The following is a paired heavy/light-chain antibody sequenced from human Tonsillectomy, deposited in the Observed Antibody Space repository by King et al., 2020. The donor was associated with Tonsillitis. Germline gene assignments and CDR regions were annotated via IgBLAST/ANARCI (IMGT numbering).Light chain of an antibody. CDR2: EVS. CDR1: SSDVGNYNR. J-gene: IGLJ3*02. Sequence: QSALTQPPSVSGSPGQAVTISCTGTSSDVGNYNRVSWYRQSPGTAPKLIIYEVSNRPSGVPDRFSGSKSGNTASLTISGLQAEDEADYYCSSYTGSTTLGVFGGGTKVTVL. V-gene: IGLV2-18*02. CDR3: SSYTGSTTLGV.
Heavy chain of an antibody. Sequence: EVQLLESGGALVQPGGSLRLSCAASGFMFSTYAMTWVRQAPGKGLEWVSALSGTGGATFYADSVKGRFSISRDNSKNTLYLQMNSLRAEDTAVYYCAKSGAGGYFYYYMDVWGKGTTVTVSS. CDR3: AKSGAGGYFYYYMDV. CDR1: GFMFSTYA. V-gene: IGHV3-23*01. D-gene: IGHD3-16*01. J-gene: IGHJ6*03. CDR2: LSGTGGAT.